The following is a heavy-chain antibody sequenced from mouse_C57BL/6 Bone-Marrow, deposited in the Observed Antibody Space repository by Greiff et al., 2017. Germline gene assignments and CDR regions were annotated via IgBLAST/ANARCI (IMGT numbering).Heavy chain of an antibody. Sequence: QVQLKESGAELAKPGASVKLSCKASGYTFTRYWMHWVKQRPGQGLEWIGYINPSSGYTKYNQKFKDKATLTAAKSSSTAYMPLSSLTYEDSAVYYCARMNYWGQGTSVTVSS. J-gene: IGHJ4*01. CDR3: ARMNY. CDR2: INPSSGYT. V-gene: IGHV1-7*01. CDR1: GYTFTRYW.